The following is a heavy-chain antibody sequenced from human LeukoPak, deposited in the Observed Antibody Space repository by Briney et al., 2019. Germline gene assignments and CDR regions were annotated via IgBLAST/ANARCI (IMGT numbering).Heavy chain of an antibody. CDR3: ARSPPTGYLYYFDC. CDR1: HYTFSTYG. D-gene: IGHD3-9*01. Sequence: ASVKVSCKASHYTFSTYGISWMRQAPGQGLEWMGWISAYNGHTYYVQKFRDRMTMTTDTSTSTAYLELRSLTSADTAVYYCARSPPTGYLYYFDCWGQGTLVTASS. CDR2: ISAYNGHT. V-gene: IGHV1-18*01. J-gene: IGHJ4*02.